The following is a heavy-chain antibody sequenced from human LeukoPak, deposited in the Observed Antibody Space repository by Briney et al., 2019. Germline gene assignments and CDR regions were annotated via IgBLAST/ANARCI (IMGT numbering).Heavy chain of an antibody. J-gene: IGHJ3*02. D-gene: IGHD3-22*01. Sequence: PGGSLRLSCAASGFTFSSYAMSWVRQAPGKGLEWVSTISGAGGSTHYADSVKGRFTMSRDNSKNTLYLQMNSLRVEDTAVYYCAKAVDYYDSSGYYSHDAFDIWGQGTMDTISS. CDR1: GFTFSSYA. CDR2: ISGAGGST. V-gene: IGHV3-23*01. CDR3: AKAVDYYDSSGYYSHDAFDI.